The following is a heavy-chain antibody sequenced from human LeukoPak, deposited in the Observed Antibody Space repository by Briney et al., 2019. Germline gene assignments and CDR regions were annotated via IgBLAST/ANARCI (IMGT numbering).Heavy chain of an antibody. J-gene: IGHJ4*02. CDR2: INPNSGGT. V-gene: IGHV1-2*02. CDR1: GYTFIGYY. Sequence: ASVKVSCKASGYTFIGYYIHWVRQAPGQGLEWMGWINPNSGGTYFAQKFQCRVTMTRDTSFTTAYMELSSLRSDDTAVYYCASELIDTGSYFLVCDYWGQGTLVTVSS. D-gene: IGHD1-26*01. CDR3: ASELIDTGSYFLVCDY.